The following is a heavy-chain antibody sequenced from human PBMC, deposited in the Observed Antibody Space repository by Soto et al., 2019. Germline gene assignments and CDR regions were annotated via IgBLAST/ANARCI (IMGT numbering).Heavy chain of an antibody. J-gene: IGHJ2*01. D-gene: IGHD2-15*01. V-gene: IGHV1-69*01. Sequence: QVQLVQSGAEVKKPGSSVKVSCKASGGTFSSYAISWVRQAPGQGLEWMGGIIPTFGTANYAQKFQGRVTITAGECTSAAYMELSSLRPEYTAVYYCASRPGDNCSGGSCYLPHYWYFDLLGRGTLVTVSS. CDR3: ASRPGDNCSGGSCYLPHYWYFDL. CDR1: GGTFSSYA. CDR2: IIPTFGTA.